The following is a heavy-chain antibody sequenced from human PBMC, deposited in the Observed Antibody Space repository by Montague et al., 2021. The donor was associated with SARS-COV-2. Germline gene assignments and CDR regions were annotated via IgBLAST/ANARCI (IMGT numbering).Heavy chain of an antibody. V-gene: IGHV3-30-3*01. J-gene: IGHJ4*02. CDR1: GFTFSHYA. D-gene: IGHD3-9*01. CDR3: ARGRGPETGYHFDY. CDR2: VSYDGDNK. Sequence: SLRLSCAASGFTFSHYAMNWVRQAPGKGLEWVAFVSYDGDNKFYAESVKGRFSISRDKAKNTPNLEVHSLRPDDTAVYYCARGRGPETGYHFDYWGQGTLVTVSS.